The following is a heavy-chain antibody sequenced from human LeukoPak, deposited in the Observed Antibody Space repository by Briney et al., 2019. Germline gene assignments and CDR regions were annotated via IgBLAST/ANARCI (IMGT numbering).Heavy chain of an antibody. V-gene: IGHV1-2*02. CDR1: GYTFTDFY. Sequence: ASVKVSCKASGYTFTDFYIHWVRQAPGQGLGWMGWINPNSGGTNYAQNFQGRVAMTRDTSISTAHMELSRLRSDDTAIYYCANLMGTAYYYVMDVWGQGTTVTVS. J-gene: IGHJ6*02. CDR3: ANLMGTAYYYVMDV. D-gene: IGHD1/OR15-1a*01. CDR2: INPNSGGT.